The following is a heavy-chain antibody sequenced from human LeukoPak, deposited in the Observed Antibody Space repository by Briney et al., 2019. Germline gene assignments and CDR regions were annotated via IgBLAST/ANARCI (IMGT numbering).Heavy chain of an antibody. CDR3: ARRSAGTTVFDY. CDR2: INPNSGGT. V-gene: IGHV1-2*02. CDR1: GYTFTGYY. D-gene: IGHD1-1*01. J-gene: IGHJ4*02. Sequence: EASVKVSCKASGYTFTGYYMHWVRQAPGQGLEWMGWINPNSGGTNYAQKFQGRVTMTRDTSISTAYMELSRLRSDDTAVYYCARRSAGTTVFDYWGQGTLVTVSS.